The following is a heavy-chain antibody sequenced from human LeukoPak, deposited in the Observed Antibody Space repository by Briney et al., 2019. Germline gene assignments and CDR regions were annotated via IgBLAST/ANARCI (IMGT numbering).Heavy chain of an antibody. CDR1: GFTFSSYA. J-gene: IGHJ6*02. CDR2: IYGSGGST. Sequence: GGSLRLSCAASGFTFSSYAMSWVRQPPGKGLEWVAAIYGSGGSTYYADSLKGRFTISRNNAKNSLYLQKKSLRAEDTAVYYCARDLSEPHWYSSGWSLDVWGQGNTVTVSS. D-gene: IGHD6-19*01. V-gene: IGHV3-23*01. CDR3: ARDLSEPHWYSSGWSLDV.